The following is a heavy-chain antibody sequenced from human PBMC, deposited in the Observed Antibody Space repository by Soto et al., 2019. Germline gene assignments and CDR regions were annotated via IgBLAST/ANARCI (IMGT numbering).Heavy chain of an antibody. CDR1: GGSISSGSSY. CDR2: IYYLGNT. D-gene: IGHD3-22*01. V-gene: IGHV4-39*01. J-gene: IGHJ4*02. CDR3: AGLLPYVSSGYLLNY. Sequence: SETLSLTCTVSGGSISSGSSYWGWIRQPPGKGLEWIGSIYYLGNTYYNPSLGGRVSISVDTSKNQFSLKLKSVTAADTAVFYCAGLLPYVSSGYLLNYLGQGTLVTVSS.